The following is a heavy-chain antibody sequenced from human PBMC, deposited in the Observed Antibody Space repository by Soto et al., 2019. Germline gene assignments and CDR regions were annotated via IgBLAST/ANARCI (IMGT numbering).Heavy chain of an antibody. CDR3: ARRQAAAGDNDLTFDY. CDR2: IDPSDSYT. CDR1: GYSFTSYW. J-gene: IGHJ4*02. V-gene: IGHV5-10-1*01. Sequence: PGESLKISCKGSGYSFTSYWISWVRQMPGKGLEWMGRIDPSDSYTNYSPSFQGHVTISADKSISTAYLQWSSLKASDTAMYYCARRQAAAGDNDLTFDYRGQRTLVTVSS. D-gene: IGHD6-13*01.